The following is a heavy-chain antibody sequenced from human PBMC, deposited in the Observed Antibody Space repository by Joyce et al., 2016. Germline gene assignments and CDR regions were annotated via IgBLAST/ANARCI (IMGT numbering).Heavy chain of an antibody. CDR3: ARDLGRTGTLNGQYGAQYYFDY. CDR2: VNPPTGGI. V-gene: IGHV1-2*04. Sequence: QVQLVQSGAEVKKPGASVKISCKATGYTFSGHYMHWVRQAPGQGLEWMGGVNPPTGGINYAQKCEGWVTLTWDTSISTAYMELSRLKSEDTAVYYCARDLGRTGTLNGQYGAQYYFDYWGQGTLVAVSS. CDR1: GYTFSGHY. D-gene: IGHD1-7*01. J-gene: IGHJ4*02.